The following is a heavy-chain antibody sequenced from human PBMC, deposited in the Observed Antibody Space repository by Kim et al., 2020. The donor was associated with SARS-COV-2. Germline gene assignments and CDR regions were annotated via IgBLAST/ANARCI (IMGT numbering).Heavy chain of an antibody. CDR3: ARGFGGSYYLIDY. J-gene: IGHJ4*02. CDR1: GFTFSSYA. CDR2: ISYDGSNK. D-gene: IGHD1-26*01. Sequence: GGSLRLSCAASGFTFSSYAMHWVRQAPGKGLEWVAVISYDGSNKYYADSVKGRFTISRDNSKNTLYLQMNSLRAEDTAVYYCARGFGGSYYLIDYWGQGTLVTVSS. V-gene: IGHV3-30*04.